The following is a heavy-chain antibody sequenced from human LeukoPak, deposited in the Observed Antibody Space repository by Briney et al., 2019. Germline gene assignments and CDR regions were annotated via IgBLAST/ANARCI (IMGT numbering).Heavy chain of an antibody. D-gene: IGHD3/OR15-3a*01. CDR2: ISGSGDST. CDR1: GFTFSSYA. J-gene: IGHJ4*02. V-gene: IGHV3-23*01. Sequence: GGSLRLSCAVSGFTFSSYAMTWVRQAPGKRLEWVSVISGSGDSTYYADSVKGRFTISRDNSKNTLYLQMNSLRAEDTALYYCAKPGGIIIYYFDYWGQGTLVTVSS. CDR3: AKPGGIIIYYFDY.